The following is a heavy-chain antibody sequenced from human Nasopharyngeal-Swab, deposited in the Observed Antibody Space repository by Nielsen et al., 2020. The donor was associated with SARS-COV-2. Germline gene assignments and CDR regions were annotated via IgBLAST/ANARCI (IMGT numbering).Heavy chain of an antibody. CDR1: GFTFSSYW. CDR2: IKQDGSEK. V-gene: IGHV3-7*01. J-gene: IGHJ4*02. Sequence: GGSLRLSYAASGFTFSSYWMSWVRQAPGKGLEWVANIKQDGSEKYYVDSVKGRFTISRDNAKNSLYLQMNSLRAEDTAVYYCARAGVGSGSYYWSWGQGTLVTVSS. CDR3: ARAGVGSGSYYWS. D-gene: IGHD3-10*01.